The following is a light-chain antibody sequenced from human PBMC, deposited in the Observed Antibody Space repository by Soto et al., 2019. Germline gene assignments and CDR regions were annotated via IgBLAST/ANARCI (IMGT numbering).Light chain of an antibody. V-gene: IGKV3-20*01. J-gene: IGKJ4*01. CDR3: QQYGDSPVT. Sequence: IVLTQSPGILSLSPGDRATLSCRASQSVSSSALAWYQQKPAQAPRLLVYGASNRATGLPDRVSGSGSGTDVALTISRLEPEDFALYFCQQYGDSPVTFGGVT. CDR2: GAS. CDR1: QSVSSSA.